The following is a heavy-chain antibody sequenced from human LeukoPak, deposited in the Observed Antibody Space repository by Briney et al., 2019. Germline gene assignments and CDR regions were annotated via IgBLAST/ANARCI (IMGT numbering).Heavy chain of an antibody. Sequence: PGGSLRLSCAASGFTFSNAWMSWVRQAPGKGLEWVGRIKSKTDGGTTDYAAPVKGRFTISRDDSKNTLYLQMNNLKTEDTAVYYCTRKFYYDSKVLDWYFDLWGRGTLVTVSS. D-gene: IGHD3-22*01. CDR3: TRKFYYDSKVLDWYFDL. CDR1: GFTFSNAW. CDR2: IKSKTDGGTT. V-gene: IGHV3-15*01. J-gene: IGHJ2*01.